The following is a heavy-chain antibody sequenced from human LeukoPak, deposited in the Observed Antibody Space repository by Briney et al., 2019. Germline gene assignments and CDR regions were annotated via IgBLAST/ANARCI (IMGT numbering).Heavy chain of an antibody. CDR3: ARAANDGYNTILDY. V-gene: IGHV3-9*01. CDR1: GFTFDDYA. J-gene: IGHJ4*02. D-gene: IGHD5-24*01. Sequence: GGSLRLSCAASGFTFDDYAMHWVRQAPGKGLEWVSGISWNSGSIGYADSVKGRFTISRDNAKNSLYLQMSSLRAEDTAVYYCARAANDGYNTILDYWGQGTLVTVSS. CDR2: ISWNSGSI.